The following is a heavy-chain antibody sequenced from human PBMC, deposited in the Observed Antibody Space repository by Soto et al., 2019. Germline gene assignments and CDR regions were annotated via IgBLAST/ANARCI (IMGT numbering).Heavy chain of an antibody. CDR2: ISTSGSTI. Sequence: GGSLRLSCAASGFTFSDYYMSWIRQAPGKGLEWVSYISTSGSTIYYADPVKGRFTISRDNAKNSLYLQINSLRAEDTAVYYCARDSNFYGSGSYTDYWGQGTLVTVSS. V-gene: IGHV3-11*01. D-gene: IGHD3-10*01. CDR3: ARDSNFYGSGSYTDY. CDR1: GFTFSDYY. J-gene: IGHJ4*02.